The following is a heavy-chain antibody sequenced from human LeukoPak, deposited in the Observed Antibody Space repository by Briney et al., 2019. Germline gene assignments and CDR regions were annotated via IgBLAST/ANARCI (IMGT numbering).Heavy chain of an antibody. Sequence: GGSLRLSCAASGFTFSSYAMHWVRQAPGKGLEWVAVISYDGSNKYYADSVKGRFTISRDNSKNTLYLQMNSLRAEDTAVYYCARGVLGYCRSTSCYEFGMDVWGQGTTVTVSS. V-gene: IGHV3-30-3*01. CDR2: ISYDGSNK. J-gene: IGHJ6*02. CDR3: ARGVLGYCRSTSCYEFGMDV. D-gene: IGHD2-2*01. CDR1: GFTFSSYA.